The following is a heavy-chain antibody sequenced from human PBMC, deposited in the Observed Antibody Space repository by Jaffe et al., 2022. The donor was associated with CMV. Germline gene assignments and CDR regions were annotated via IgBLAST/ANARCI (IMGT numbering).Heavy chain of an antibody. V-gene: IGHV3-30*18. D-gene: IGHD6-13*01. Sequence: QVQLVESGGGVVQPGRSLRLSCAASGFTFSSYGMHWVRQAPGKGLEWVAVISYDGSNKYYADSVKGRFTISRDNSKNTLYLQMNSLRAEDTAVYYCAKDLGMEQQTYNWFDPWGQGTLVTVSS. CDR1: GFTFSSYG. J-gene: IGHJ5*02. CDR3: AKDLGMEQQTYNWFDP. CDR2: ISYDGSNK.